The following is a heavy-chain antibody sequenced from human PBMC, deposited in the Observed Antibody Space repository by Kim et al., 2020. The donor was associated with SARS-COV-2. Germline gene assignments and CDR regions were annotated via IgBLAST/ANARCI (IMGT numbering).Heavy chain of an antibody. CDR3: ARYRRYYGSGTIMGEGYFQH. CDR1: GGSISSYY. V-gene: IGHV4-59*01. D-gene: IGHD3-10*01. Sequence: SETLSLTCTVSGGSISSYYWSWIRQPPGKGLEWIGYIYYSGSTNYNPSLKSRVTISVDTSKNQFSLKLSSVTAADTAVYYCARYRRYYGSGTIMGEGYFQHWGQGTLVTVSS. CDR2: IYYSGST. J-gene: IGHJ1*01.